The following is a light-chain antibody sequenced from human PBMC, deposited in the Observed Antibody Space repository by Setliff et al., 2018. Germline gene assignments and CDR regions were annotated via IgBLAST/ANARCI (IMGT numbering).Light chain of an antibody. CDR2: DVS. CDR3: CSYAGSYPYV. Sequence: QSALTQPPSASGSPGQSVTISCTGTSSDVGGYNYVSWYQQYPGKAPKLMIYDVSKRPSGVPDRFSGSKSGNTASLTISGLQAEDEADYYCCSYAGSYPYVFGTGTKVTVL. CDR1: SSDVGGYNY. J-gene: IGLJ1*01. V-gene: IGLV2-11*01.